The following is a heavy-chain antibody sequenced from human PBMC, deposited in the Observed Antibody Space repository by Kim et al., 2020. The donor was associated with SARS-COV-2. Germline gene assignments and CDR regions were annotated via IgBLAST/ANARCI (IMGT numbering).Heavy chain of an antibody. CDR2: IYIGGTT. CDR1: GFSVSSNY. CDR3: AGGPLGGRLDY. J-gene: IGHJ4*02. Sequence: GGSLRLSCAASGFSVSSNYMNWVRQAPGKGLEWVSVIYIGGTTYYADSVKGRFTISRDNSRNTLYLQMSSLRAEDTAVYYCAGGPLGGRLDYWGQGTLVPVSS. V-gene: IGHV3-53*01. D-gene: IGHD3-16*01.